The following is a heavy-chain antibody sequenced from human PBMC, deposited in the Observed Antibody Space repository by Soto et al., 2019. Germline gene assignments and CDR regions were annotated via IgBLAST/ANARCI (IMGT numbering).Heavy chain of an antibody. CDR3: VKGSGFRSMHYFDY. V-gene: IGHV1-69*13. Sequence: SVKVSCKASGGIHSSLTFSWVRQAPGQGLGWMGGILPLSGTPKYAQKFQGRLTITADEYRATTYMELNSLTPEDTAVYFCVKGSGFRSMHYFDYWGQGTQVTVSS. CDR2: ILPLSGTP. CDR1: GGIHSSLT. J-gene: IGHJ4*02. D-gene: IGHD3-10*01.